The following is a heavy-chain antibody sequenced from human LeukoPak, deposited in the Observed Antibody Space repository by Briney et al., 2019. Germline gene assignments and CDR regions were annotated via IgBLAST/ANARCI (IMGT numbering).Heavy chain of an antibody. CDR2: INAGNGNT. CDR1: GYTFTSYA. CDR3: ARASGGVAAAGSRIDY. Sequence: ASVKVSCTASGYTFTSYAMHWVRQAPGQRLEWMGWINAGNGNTKYSQKFQGRVTITRDTSASTAYMELSSLRSEDTAVYYCARASGGVAAAGSRIDYWGQGTLVTVSS. D-gene: IGHD6-13*01. V-gene: IGHV1-3*01. J-gene: IGHJ4*02.